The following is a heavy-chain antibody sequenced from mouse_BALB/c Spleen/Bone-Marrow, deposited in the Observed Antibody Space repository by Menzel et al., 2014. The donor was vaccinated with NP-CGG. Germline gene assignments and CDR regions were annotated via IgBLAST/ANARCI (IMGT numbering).Heavy chain of an antibody. V-gene: IGHV2-2*02. Sequence: XQLQESGPGLVQPSQSLSITCTVSGFSLTSXGXHWVXQSPXXGXXWLXVIWSGGSTDYNAAFISRLSISKDNSKSXVFFKMNSLQANDTAIYYCARNSGGFAYWGQGTLVTVSA. CDR3: ARNSGGFAY. CDR2: IWSGGST. CDR1: GFSLTSXG. J-gene: IGHJ3*01.